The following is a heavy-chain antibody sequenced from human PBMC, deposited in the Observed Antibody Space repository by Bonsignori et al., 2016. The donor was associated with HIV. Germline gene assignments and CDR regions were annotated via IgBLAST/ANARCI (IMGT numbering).Heavy chain of an antibody. D-gene: IGHD2-2*01. CDR3: ARDFCSGTSCLQGAFDI. V-gene: IGHV4-34*01. CDR2: INHSGST. J-gene: IGHJ3*02. Sequence: VRQMPGKGLEWIAEINHSGSTNYNPSLKSRVTLSVDTSKKQFSLKLSSLTAADTAMYYCARDFCSGTSCLQGAFDIWGQGTMVTVSS.